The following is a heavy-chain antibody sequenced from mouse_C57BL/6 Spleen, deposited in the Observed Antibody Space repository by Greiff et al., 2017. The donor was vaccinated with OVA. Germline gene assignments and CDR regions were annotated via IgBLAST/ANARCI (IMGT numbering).Heavy chain of an antibody. D-gene: IGHD2-1*01. CDR2: IDPSDSYT. CDR1: GYTFTSYW. V-gene: IGHV1-69*01. CDR3: ARKGLYYGNFDY. J-gene: IGHJ2*01. Sequence: QVQLKQPGAELVMPGASVKLSCKASGYTFTSYWMHWVKQRPGQGLEWIGEIDPSDSYTNYNQKFKGKSTLTVDKSSSTAYMQLSSLTSEDSAVYYCARKGLYYGNFDYWGQGTTLTVSS.